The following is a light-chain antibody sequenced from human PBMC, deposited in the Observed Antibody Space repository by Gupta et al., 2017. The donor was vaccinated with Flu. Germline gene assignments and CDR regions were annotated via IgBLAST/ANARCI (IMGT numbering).Light chain of an antibody. Sequence: QSALTQPASVSGSPGQSISISCTGTSSNVGGFNYVSWYQQLPGEAPKLLIFEVTNRPSGVSDRFSGSKSGNTASLTISGLQAEDEADYYCSSFTSIHTWVFGGGTKLTVL. V-gene: IGLV2-14*01. J-gene: IGLJ3*02. CDR1: SSNVGGFNY. CDR2: EVT. CDR3: SSFTSIHTWV.